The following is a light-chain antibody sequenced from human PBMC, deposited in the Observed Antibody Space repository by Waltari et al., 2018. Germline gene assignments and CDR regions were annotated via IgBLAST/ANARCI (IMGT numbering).Light chain of an antibody. V-gene: IGLV3-21*04. Sequence: SYVLPQPSSVSVATGKPAPITCGGNNLGSKSEHWYQQKPGQSPVLVISYDGDRPSGIPERFSGSNSGSTATLTISRVEVGDEADYYCQVWDSSGDGVFGGGTKLTVL. CDR2: YDG. CDR3: QVWDSSGDGV. CDR1: NLGSKS. J-gene: IGLJ3*02.